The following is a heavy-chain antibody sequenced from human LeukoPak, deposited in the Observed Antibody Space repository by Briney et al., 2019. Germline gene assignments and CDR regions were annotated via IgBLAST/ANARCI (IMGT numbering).Heavy chain of an antibody. D-gene: IGHD6-6*01. V-gene: IGHV3-7*01. J-gene: IGHJ4*02. CDR1: GFTFTRYW. CDR2: IKQDGSQQ. Sequence: GGSLRLSCATSGFTFTRYWMSWIRQAPGKGLEWVANIKQDGSQQYYLDSVEGRFTISRDDAKNSLYLQMNNLRAEDTAVYYCSNGIYSSSYWGQGTLVTVSS. CDR3: SNGIYSSSY.